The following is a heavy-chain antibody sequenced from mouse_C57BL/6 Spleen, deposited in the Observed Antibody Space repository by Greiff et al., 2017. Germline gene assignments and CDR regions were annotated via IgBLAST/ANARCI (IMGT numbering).Heavy chain of an antibody. V-gene: IGHV1-55*01. CDR2: IYPGSGST. D-gene: IGHD1-1*01. CDR1: GYTFTSYW. Sequence: QVQLQQPGAELVKPGASVKMSCKASGYTFTSYWITWVKQRPGQGLEWIGDIYPGSGSTNYNEQFKSKATLTVDPSSSTSYMQISSLTSADSAVYYCARRGYYGSSSCFDYWGQGTTLTVSS. J-gene: IGHJ2*01. CDR3: ARRGYYGSSSCFDY.